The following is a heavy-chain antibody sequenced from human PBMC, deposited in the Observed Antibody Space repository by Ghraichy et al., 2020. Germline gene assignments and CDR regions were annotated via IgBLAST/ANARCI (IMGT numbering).Heavy chain of an antibody. J-gene: IGHJ3*02. Sequence: GSLRLSCAASGISFRDWFMSWVRQVPGKGLEWVGRIKNKAGGVAIDYAAPVQGRFTISRDDSKSILYLQMNSLKTEDTAVYYCGTGDAFDIWGQGIMVTVSS. V-gene: IGHV3-15*01. CDR2: IKNKAGGVAI. CDR3: GTGDAFDI. CDR1: GISFRDWF. D-gene: IGHD1-1*01.